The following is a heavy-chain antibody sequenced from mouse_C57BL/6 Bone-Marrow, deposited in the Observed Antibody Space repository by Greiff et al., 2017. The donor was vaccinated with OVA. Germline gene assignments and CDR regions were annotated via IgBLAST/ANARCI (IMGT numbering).Heavy chain of an antibody. CDR1: GFNIKDDY. CDR2: IDPENGDT. D-gene: IGHD2-1*01. Sequence: VQLQESGAELVRPGASVKLSCTASGFNIKDDYMHWVKQRPEQGLEWIGWIDPENGDTEYASKFQGKATITADTSSNTAYLQLSSLTSEDTAVYYCTTPLYGIFDYWGQGTTLTVSS. CDR3: TTPLYGIFDY. V-gene: IGHV14-4*01. J-gene: IGHJ2*01.